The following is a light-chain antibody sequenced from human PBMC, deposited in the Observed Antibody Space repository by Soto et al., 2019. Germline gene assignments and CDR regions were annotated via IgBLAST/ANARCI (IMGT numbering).Light chain of an antibody. CDR1: SGDVGRYNF. CDR2: DVI. V-gene: IGLV2-14*03. CDR3: ASYTSTDLWV. J-gene: IGLJ3*02. Sequence: QPVLTQPASVSESPGQSVTLSCTGTSGDVGRYNFVCWFQQHPGKAPKLMIYDVINRPSGVSNRFSGSKSGYTAYLTISGLQPEDEADYYCASYTSTDLWVYGGGTKLTVL.